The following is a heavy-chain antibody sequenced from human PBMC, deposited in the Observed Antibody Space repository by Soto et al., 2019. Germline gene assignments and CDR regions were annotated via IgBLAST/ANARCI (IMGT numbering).Heavy chain of an antibody. Sequence: QITLKESGPTLVKPTQTLTLTCTFSGFSLRTNEMGVGWIRQPPGKALEWLALFFWDDDKHTNPSLSARLTITKDTSKNQMVLTMTNMEPVDTATYYCARRSVSETNYFDPWGQGILVTVSS. CDR3: ARRSVSETNYFDP. J-gene: IGHJ5*02. CDR2: FFWDDDK. V-gene: IGHV2-5*02. CDR1: GFSLRTNEMG.